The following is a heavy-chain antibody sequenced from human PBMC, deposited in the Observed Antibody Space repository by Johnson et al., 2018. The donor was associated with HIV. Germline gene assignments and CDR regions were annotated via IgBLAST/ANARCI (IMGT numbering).Heavy chain of an antibody. V-gene: IGHV3-23*04. Sequence: VQLVESWGGLVQPGGSLRLSCVASGFTFSTYDMTWVRQAPRKGLDWVSGINSGGGSTYYAASVKGRFTIYSANSKNTLYLQMHSLRGEDTALYYCAKPRDNYYDENGYPQHTFDMWGQGTMVTVSS. CDR3: AKPRDNYYDENGYPQHTFDM. J-gene: IGHJ3*02. CDR2: INSGGGST. CDR1: GFTFSTYD. D-gene: IGHD3-22*01.